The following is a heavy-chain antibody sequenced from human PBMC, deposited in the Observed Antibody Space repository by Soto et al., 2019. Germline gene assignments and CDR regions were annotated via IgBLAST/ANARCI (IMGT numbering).Heavy chain of an antibody. CDR3: ARDRKPSSYNGLDV. CDR1: GFTFSDYH. Sequence: GRSLRLSCEASGFTFSDYHMSWIRQAPGKGLEWISYISGSGVTISYADSVKGRFSISRDNAKNSLFLQMSSLRAEDTAVYYCARDRKPSSYNGLDVRGQGTTVTVYS. CDR2: ISGSGVTI. V-gene: IGHV3-11*01. J-gene: IGHJ6*02.